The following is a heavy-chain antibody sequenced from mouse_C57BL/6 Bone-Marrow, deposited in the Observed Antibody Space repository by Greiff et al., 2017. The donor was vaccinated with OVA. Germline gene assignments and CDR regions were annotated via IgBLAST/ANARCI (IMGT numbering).Heavy chain of an antibody. J-gene: IGHJ3*01. V-gene: IGHV1-69*01. Sequence: QVQLQQPGAELVMPGASVKLSCKASGYTFTSYWMHWVQQRPGQGLEWIGEIDPSDSYTNYTQKFKGKSTLTVDKSSSTAYMQRSSLTSEDSAVYYCARESYYYGSSGYWGQGTLVTVSA. CDR2: IDPSDSYT. CDR3: ARESYYYGSSGY. D-gene: IGHD1-1*01. CDR1: GYTFTSYW.